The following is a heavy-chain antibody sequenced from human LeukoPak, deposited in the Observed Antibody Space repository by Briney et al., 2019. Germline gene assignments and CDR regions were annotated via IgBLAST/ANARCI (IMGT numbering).Heavy chain of an antibody. CDR1: GFTFSNAW. Sequence: GGSLRLSCAASGFTFSNAWMSWVRQAPGGGLEWVGRIKTKTDGGTTAFAAPVNGRFTMSRDDSKNTLYLQMNSLKTEDTAMYYCTTGGLWYSGRVFWGQGTLVTVS. CDR2: IKTKTDGGTT. CDR3: TTGGLWYSGRVF. D-gene: IGHD3-10*01. V-gene: IGHV3-15*01. J-gene: IGHJ4*02.